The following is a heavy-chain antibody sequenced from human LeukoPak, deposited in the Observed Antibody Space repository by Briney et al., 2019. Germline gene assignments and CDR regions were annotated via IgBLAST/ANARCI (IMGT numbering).Heavy chain of an antibody. D-gene: IGHD5-12*01. CDR1: GFAFSSYG. V-gene: IGHV3-48*02. CDR2: ISSSSDSI. CDR3: ARAMRSGYDY. J-gene: IGHJ4*02. Sequence: GGSLRLSCAASGFAFSSYGMNWLRQAPGKRLEWVSYISSSSDSIYYADSVKGRFTISRDNAENSLYLQMNSLRDEDTAVYYCARAMRSGYDYWGQGTLVTVSS.